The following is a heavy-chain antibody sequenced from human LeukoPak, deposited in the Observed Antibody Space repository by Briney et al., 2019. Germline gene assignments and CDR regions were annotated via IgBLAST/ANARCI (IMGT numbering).Heavy chain of an antibody. V-gene: IGHV3-30-3*01. CDR2: ISYDGSNK. CDR1: GFTFSSYA. D-gene: IGHD6-19*01. J-gene: IGHJ3*02. CDR3: ARDPYSSGWYKDAFDI. Sequence: PGRSLRLSCAASGFTFSSYAMHWVRQAPGKGLEWVAVISYDGSNKYYADSVKGRFTISRDNAQNSLFLQLNSLRAEDTAVYYCARDPYSSGWYKDAFDIWGQGTMVTVSS.